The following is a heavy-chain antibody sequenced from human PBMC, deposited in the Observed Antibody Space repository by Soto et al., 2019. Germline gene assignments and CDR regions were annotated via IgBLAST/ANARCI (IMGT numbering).Heavy chain of an antibody. Sequence: EVLLVESGGGLVQPGGSLRLSCAVSGFPFSTYDMHWVRQVTGKSLEWVSAIGTVRDTYYSDSVKGRFTISRDSAKNSXXLQMNSLRAEDTAVYYCAREFVGGYGGHYYYGIDVWGRGTTVTVSS. CDR3: AREFVGGYGGHYYYGIDV. V-gene: IGHV3-13*04. CDR1: GFPFSTYD. CDR2: IGTVRDT. D-gene: IGHD5-18*01. J-gene: IGHJ6*02.